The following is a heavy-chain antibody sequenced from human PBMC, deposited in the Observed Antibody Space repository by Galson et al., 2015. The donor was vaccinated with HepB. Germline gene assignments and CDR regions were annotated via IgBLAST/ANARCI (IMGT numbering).Heavy chain of an antibody. V-gene: IGHV3-23*01. D-gene: IGHD2-21*01. J-gene: IGHJ4*02. CDR1: GFDFRTYA. Sequence: SLRLSCAASGFDFRTYAMGWVRQAPGTGLEWVSAIGGSDPNTYYAASVKGRFTISRDNSKDTLDLHLKSLTTEDTALYYCAKSGASSMIVVAPFDSWGRGTLVTVAS. CDR3: AKSGASSMIVVAPFDS. CDR2: IGGSDPNT.